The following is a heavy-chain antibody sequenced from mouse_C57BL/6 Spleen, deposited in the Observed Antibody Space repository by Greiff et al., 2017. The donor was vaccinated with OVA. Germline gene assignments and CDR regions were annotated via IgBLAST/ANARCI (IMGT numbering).Heavy chain of an antibody. CDR3: ESVYYSKDWYFDV. D-gene: IGHD2-5*01. CDR2: IHPNSGST. CDR1: GYTFTSYW. V-gene: IGHV1-64*01. Sequence: QVQLQQPGAELVKPGASVKLSCKASGYTFTSYWMHWVKQRPGQGLEWIGMIHPNSGSTNYNEKFKSKATLTVDKSSSTAYMQLSSLTSEDSAVYYCESVYYSKDWYFDVWGTGTTVTVSS. J-gene: IGHJ1*03.